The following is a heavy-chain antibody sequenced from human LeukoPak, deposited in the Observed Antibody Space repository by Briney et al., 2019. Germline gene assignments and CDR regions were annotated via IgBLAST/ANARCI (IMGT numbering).Heavy chain of an antibody. Sequence: GASVKVSCKASGGTFSSYAISWVRQAPGQGLEWMGRIIPILGIANYAQKFQGRVTITADKSTSTAYMELSSLRSEDTAVYYCAREMRDYYYYGMGVWGQGTTVTVSS. CDR1: GGTFSSYA. J-gene: IGHJ6*02. V-gene: IGHV1-69*04. CDR2: IIPILGIA. CDR3: AREMRDYYYYGMGV.